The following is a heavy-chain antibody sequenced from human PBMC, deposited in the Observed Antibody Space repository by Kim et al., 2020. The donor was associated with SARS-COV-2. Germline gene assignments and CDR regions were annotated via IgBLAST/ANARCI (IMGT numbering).Heavy chain of an antibody. Sequence: GGSLRLSCAASGFTFSSYAMHWVRQAPGKGLEWVAVISCDGSNKYYADSVKGRFTISRDNSKNTLYLQMNSLRAEDTAVYYCARDVARREGELTSGVGYWGQGTLVTVSS. J-gene: IGHJ4*02. D-gene: IGHD1-26*01. CDR3: ARDVARREGELTSGVGY. V-gene: IGHV3-30*04. CDR2: ISCDGSNK. CDR1: GFTFSSYA.